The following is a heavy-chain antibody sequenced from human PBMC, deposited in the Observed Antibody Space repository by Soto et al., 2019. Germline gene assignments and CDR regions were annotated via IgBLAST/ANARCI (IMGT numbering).Heavy chain of an antibody. Sequence: ETLSLTGSVSGASISSSNWWSWVRQPPGKGLEWIGEIYHSGSTNYNPSLKSRVTISVDKSKNQFSLKLSSVTAADTAVYYCASIIAALDAYYFDYWGQGTLVTVSS. CDR1: GASISSSNW. J-gene: IGHJ4*02. CDR3: ASIIAALDAYYFDY. D-gene: IGHD6-6*01. CDR2: IYHSGST. V-gene: IGHV4-4*02.